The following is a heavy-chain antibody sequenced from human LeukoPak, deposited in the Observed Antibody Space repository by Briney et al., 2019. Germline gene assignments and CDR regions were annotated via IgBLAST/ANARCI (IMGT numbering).Heavy chain of an antibody. J-gene: IGHJ3*01. CDR3: AKDLTGGDYDDPFDF. Sequence: PGGSLRLSCAASGFSVANNYMSWVRQAPGKGLEWVSVIHRDGNTYYADSVKGRFTISRDISKNTLHLQMNSLRAEDTAVYYCAKDLTGGDYDDPFDFWGQGTMVSVSP. V-gene: IGHV3-53*01. CDR2: IHRDGNT. CDR1: GFSVANNY. D-gene: IGHD4-17*01.